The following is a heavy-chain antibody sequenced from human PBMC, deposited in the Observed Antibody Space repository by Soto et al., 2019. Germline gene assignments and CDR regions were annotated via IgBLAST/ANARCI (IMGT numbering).Heavy chain of an antibody. CDR2: IFYTGRT. CDR1: DGSISTSSYY. J-gene: IGHJ4*02. Sequence: SETLSLTCSVSDGSISTSSYYWGWIRQSPGKGLEWIGTIFYTGRTYYNPSLESRVTLSVDTSKDQFSLHLTSVTAADTAVYYCTRHHPHHYDSSGYFDYWGQGTLVTVSS. CDR3: TRHHPHHYDSSGYFDY. D-gene: IGHD3-22*01. V-gene: IGHV4-39*01.